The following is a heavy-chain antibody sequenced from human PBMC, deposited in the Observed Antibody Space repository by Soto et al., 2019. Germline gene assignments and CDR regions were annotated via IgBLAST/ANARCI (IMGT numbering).Heavy chain of an antibody. D-gene: IGHD3-22*01. CDR1: GFTFSSYG. V-gene: IGHV3-33*01. CDR2: IWYDGSNK. Sequence: PGGSLRLSCAASGFTFSSYGMHWVRQAPGKGLEWVAVIWYDGSNKYYADSVKGRFTISRDNSKNTLYLQMNSLRAEDTAVYYCARDTYYYDSSGYYFIGYWGQGTLVTVSS. J-gene: IGHJ4*02. CDR3: ARDTYYYDSSGYYFIGY.